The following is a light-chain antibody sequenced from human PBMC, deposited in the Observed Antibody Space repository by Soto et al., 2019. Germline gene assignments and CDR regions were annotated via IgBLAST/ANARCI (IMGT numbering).Light chain of an antibody. Sequence: EIVLTQAPATLSLYPGERATLSCRASQSVSSYLAWYQQKPGQAPRLLIYDASNRATGIPARFSGSGSGTDSTLTISSLEPEDFAVYYCQQRSNWPPITFGQGTRLEIK. CDR3: QQRSNWPPIT. CDR2: DAS. V-gene: IGKV3-11*01. J-gene: IGKJ5*01. CDR1: QSVSSY.